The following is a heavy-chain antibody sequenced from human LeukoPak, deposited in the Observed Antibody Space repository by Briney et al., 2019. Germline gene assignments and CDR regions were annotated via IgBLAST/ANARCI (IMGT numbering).Heavy chain of an antibody. CDR3: ARWYYYDSSGYLHDAFDI. V-gene: IGHV3-66*02. D-gene: IGHD3-22*01. Sequence: GGSVRLFCAASGFTVSSNYMSGVRQARGKGLEGVAVIYSGGSTYYADSVKGRFTISRDNSKNTLYLQMNSLRAEDTAVYYCARWYYYDSSGYLHDAFDIWGQGTMVTVSS. J-gene: IGHJ3*02. CDR1: GFTVSSNY. CDR2: IYSGGST.